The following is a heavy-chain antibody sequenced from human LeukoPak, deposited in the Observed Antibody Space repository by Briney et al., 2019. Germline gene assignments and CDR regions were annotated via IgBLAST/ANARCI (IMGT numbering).Heavy chain of an antibody. Sequence: SETLSLTCTVSGGSVTISTYFCGWIRQTPGEGLEWIGTIYHSGRTYYSSSLHSRVAISVDTSKNQFSLRLSSVTAADTAVYYCARLGPLERGHFDYWGQGTLVIVSS. CDR3: ARLGPLERGHFDY. V-gene: IGHV4-39*01. CDR1: GGSVTISTYF. J-gene: IGHJ4*02. D-gene: IGHD5-12*01. CDR2: IYHSGRT.